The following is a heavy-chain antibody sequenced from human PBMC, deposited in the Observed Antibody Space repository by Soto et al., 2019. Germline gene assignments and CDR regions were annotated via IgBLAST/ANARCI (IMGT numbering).Heavy chain of an antibody. CDR1: GYSFTSYW. CDR3: ASGAYYCSGGSCYPGGSYGMDV. J-gene: IGHJ6*02. D-gene: IGHD2-15*01. V-gene: IGHV5-51*01. Sequence: PGESLKISCKGSGYSFTSYWIGWVRQMPGKGLEWMGIIYPGDSDTRYSPSFQGQVTISADKSISTAYLQWSSLKASDTAMYYCASGAYYCSGGSCYPGGSYGMDVWGQGTTVTVSS. CDR2: IYPGDSDT.